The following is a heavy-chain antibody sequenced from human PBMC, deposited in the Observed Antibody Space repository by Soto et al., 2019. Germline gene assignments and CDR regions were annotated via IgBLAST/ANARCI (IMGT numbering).Heavy chain of an antibody. Sequence: SETLSLTCTVSGGSISSGDYYWSWIRQPPGKGLEWIGYIYYSGSTYYNPSLKSRVTISVDTSKNQFSLKLSSVTAADTAVYYCARASTVGTDSWGKGTTVPVAS. D-gene: IGHD6-13*01. J-gene: IGHJ6*04. CDR2: IYYSGST. V-gene: IGHV4-30-4*01. CDR3: ARASTVGTDS. CDR1: GGSISSGDYY.